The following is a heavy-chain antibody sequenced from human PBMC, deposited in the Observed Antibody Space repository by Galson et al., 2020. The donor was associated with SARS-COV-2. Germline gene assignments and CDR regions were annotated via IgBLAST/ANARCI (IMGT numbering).Heavy chain of an antibody. D-gene: IGHD4-17*01. CDR2: LSYDGRNK. J-gene: IGHJ4*02. Sequence: GESLKNSCAASGFTFSSYAMHWVRPAPGKGLEWGAGLSYDGRNKYYADSVKGRFTISRDNSKNTLYLQMNSLRAEDTAVYYCAREADYGDTFDYWGQGTLVTVSS. CDR3: AREADYGDTFDY. CDR1: GFTFSSYA. V-gene: IGHV3-30*01.